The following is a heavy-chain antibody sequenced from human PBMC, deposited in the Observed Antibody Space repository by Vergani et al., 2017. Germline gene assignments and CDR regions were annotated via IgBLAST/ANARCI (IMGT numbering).Heavy chain of an antibody. D-gene: IGHD3-10*01. J-gene: IGHJ3*02. V-gene: IGHV3-23*01. Sequence: EVQLLESGGGLVQPGGSLRLSCAASGFTFSSYAMSWVRQAPGKGLEWVSAISGSGGCTYYADSVKGRFTISRDNSKNTLYLQMNSLRAEDTAVYYCARASYYYGSGSQGAFDIWGQGTMVTVSS. CDR1: GFTFSSYA. CDR2: ISGSGGCT. CDR3: ARASYYYGSGSQGAFDI.